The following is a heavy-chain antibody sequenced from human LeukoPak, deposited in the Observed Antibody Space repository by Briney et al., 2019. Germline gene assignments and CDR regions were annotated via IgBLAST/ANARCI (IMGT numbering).Heavy chain of an antibody. J-gene: IGHJ5*02. CDR2: INPNSGGT. Sequence: GASVKVSCKTSGYTFTGYYMHWVRQAPGQGLEWMGWINPNSGGTNYAQKFQGRVTMTRDTSISTAYMELSRLRPDDTAVYYCARSRSSGYRNWFDPWGQGTLVTVSS. CDR3: ARSRSSGYRNWFDP. CDR1: GYTFTGYY. D-gene: IGHD3-22*01. V-gene: IGHV1-2*02.